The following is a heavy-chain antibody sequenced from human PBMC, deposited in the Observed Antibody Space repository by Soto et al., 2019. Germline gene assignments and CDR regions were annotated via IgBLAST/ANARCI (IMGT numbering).Heavy chain of an antibody. J-gene: IGHJ4*02. CDR1: GYIFSDYG. D-gene: IGHD4-17*01. V-gene: IGHV1-18*04. Sequence: QVQVMQSGAEVKKPGDSVKVSCKTSGYIFSDYGINWVRQAPGQGLERMGWISGYSGNANLAQKFQGRVTMTTDKSTRTAYMELRRLRSDDTAVYYCAQRTSGTTWGESDYWGQGTLVTVSS. CDR3: AQRTSGTTWGESDY. CDR2: ISGYSGNA.